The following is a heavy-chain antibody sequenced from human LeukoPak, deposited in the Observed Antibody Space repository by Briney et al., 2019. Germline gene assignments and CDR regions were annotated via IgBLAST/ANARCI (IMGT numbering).Heavy chain of an antibody. Sequence: GGSLRLSCAASGFTVSSNYMSWVRQAPGKGLEWVSVIYSGGSTYYADSVKGRITISRDNSKNTLYLQMNSLRAEDTAVYYCAKDRSGSWSTSCYSYWGQGTLVTVSS. D-gene: IGHD2-2*01. CDR3: AKDRSGSWSTSCYSY. CDR1: GFTVSSNY. CDR2: IYSGGST. J-gene: IGHJ4*02. V-gene: IGHV3-53*01.